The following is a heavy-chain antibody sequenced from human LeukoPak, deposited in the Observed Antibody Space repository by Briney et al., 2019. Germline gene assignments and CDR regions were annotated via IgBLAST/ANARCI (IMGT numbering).Heavy chain of an antibody. CDR2: INHSGST. D-gene: IGHD3-3*01. V-gene: IGHV4-34*01. J-gene: IGHJ1*01. CDR3: ARSDFWSGYPFTH. CDR1: GGSFSDYY. Sequence: SETLSLTCAVYGGSFSDYYWSWIRQPPGKGLEWIGEINHSGSTNYNPSLKSRVTISVDTSKNQFSLKLSSVTAADTAVYYCARSDFWSGYPFTHWGQGTLVTVSS.